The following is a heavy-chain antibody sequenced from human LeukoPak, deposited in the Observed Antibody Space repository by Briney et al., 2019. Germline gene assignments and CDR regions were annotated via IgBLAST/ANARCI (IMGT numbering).Heavy chain of an antibody. V-gene: IGHV1-18*01. Sequence: ASVKVSCKASGYTFTSYGISWVRQAPGQGLEWMGWISAYNGNTNYAQKFQGRVTMTRDTSTSTVYMEMSSLRSEDTAVYYCARTPPEMATKGFDYWGQGTLVTVSS. J-gene: IGHJ4*02. CDR1: GYTFTSYG. CDR2: ISAYNGNT. CDR3: ARTPPEMATKGFDY. D-gene: IGHD5-24*01.